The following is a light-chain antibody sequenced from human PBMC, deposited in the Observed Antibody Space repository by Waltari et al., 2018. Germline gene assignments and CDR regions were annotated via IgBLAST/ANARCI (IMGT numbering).Light chain of an antibody. CDR2: DAS. CDR3: QQYGSSPLT. Sequence: EIALTQSQGTLSLSPGEGATLSCRASQTVSDKSLAWYQRKPGQAPRLLIYDASSMATGIPDRFSGSGSSTDFTLTISRLEPEDFVLYYCQQYGSSPLTFGGGTKVEIK. CDR1: QTVSDKS. J-gene: IGKJ4*01. V-gene: IGKV3-20*01.